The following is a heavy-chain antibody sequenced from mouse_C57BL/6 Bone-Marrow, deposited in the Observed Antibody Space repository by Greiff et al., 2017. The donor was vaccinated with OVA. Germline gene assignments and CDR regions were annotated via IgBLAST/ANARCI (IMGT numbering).Heavy chain of an antibody. J-gene: IGHJ4*01. CDR3: ARQSTTARYAMDY. Sequence: EVKLVESGGDLVKPGGSLKLSCAASGFTFSSYGMSWVRQTPDKRLEWFATISSGGSYTYYPDSVKGRFTISRDNAKNTLYLQMSSLKSEDTAMYYCARQSTTARYAMDYWGQGTSVTVSS. D-gene: IGHD1-2*01. V-gene: IGHV5-6*01. CDR1: GFTFSSYG. CDR2: ISSGGSYT.